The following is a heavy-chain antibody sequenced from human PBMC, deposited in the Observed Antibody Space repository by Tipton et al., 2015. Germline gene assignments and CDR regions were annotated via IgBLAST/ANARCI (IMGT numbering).Heavy chain of an antibody. CDR1: GYSFTNYW. Sequence: VQLVQSGAEVKEPGESLRISCKGSGYSFTNYWLSWVRQTPGKGLEWMGKIDPTDSYTTYSPSFQGHVTISTDKSISTAYLQWSSLKASDSAIYYCARRVGYCSTNSCNGVDVWGQGTTVTVSS. D-gene: IGHD2-8*01. J-gene: IGHJ6*02. V-gene: IGHV5-10-1*01. CDR2: IDPTDSYT. CDR3: ARRVGYCSTNSCNGVDV.